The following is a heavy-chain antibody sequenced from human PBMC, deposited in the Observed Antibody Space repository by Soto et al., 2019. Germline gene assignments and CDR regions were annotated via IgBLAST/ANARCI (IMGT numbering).Heavy chain of an antibody. J-gene: IGHJ4*02. CDR2: IIPIFGTA. V-gene: IGHV1-69*12. Sequence: QVQLVQSGAEVKKPGSSVKVSCKASGGTFSSYAISWVRQAPGQGLEWMGGIIPIFGTANYAQKFQGRVTITADESTSTAYMELSSLRSEDTAVYYCARESPAYSYGPYYFDYWGQGTLVTVSS. CDR1: GGTFSSYA. D-gene: IGHD5-18*01. CDR3: ARESPAYSYGPYYFDY.